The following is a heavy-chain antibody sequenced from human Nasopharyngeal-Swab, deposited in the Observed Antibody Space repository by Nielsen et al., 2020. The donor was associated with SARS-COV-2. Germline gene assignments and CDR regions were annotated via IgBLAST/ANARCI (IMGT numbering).Heavy chain of an antibody. CDR1: GFTFSIYW. CDR3: AREKDFWGGSHYFYMDV. CDR2: MNEDGSEK. Sequence: GESLKISCAASGFTFSIYWMTWVRQAPGRGLEWVSNMNEDGSEKNYVDSVKGRFTISRDNAKNLLYLQMNSLRAEDTAVYYCAREKDFWGGSHYFYMDVWGKGTTVTVSS. D-gene: IGHD3-3*01. V-gene: IGHV3-7*05. J-gene: IGHJ6*03.